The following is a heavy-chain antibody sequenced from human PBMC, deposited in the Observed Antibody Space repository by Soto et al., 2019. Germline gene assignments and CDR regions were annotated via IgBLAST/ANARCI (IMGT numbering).Heavy chain of an antibody. J-gene: IGHJ1*01. V-gene: IGHV1-3*01. Sequence: ASVKVSCKASGYTFTSYAMHWVRQAPGQRLEWMGWFNAGNGNTKYSQKFQGRVTITRDTSASTAYMELSSLRSEDTAVYYCARERRYCSGGSCYPARSYFQHWGQGTLVTVSS. D-gene: IGHD2-15*01. CDR1: GYTFTSYA. CDR2: FNAGNGNT. CDR3: ARERRYCSGGSCYPARSYFQH.